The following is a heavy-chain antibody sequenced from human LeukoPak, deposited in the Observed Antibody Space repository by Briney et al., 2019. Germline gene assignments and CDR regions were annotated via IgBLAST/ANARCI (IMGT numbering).Heavy chain of an antibody. CDR1: GGSISSYY. J-gene: IGHJ4*02. V-gene: IGHV4-59*01. D-gene: IGHD3-10*01. CDR3: AWGRNVWSGELSRGGLVDY. Sequence: PSETLTLTCTVSGGSISSYYGRWLRQPPGKGLEWIGYIYYSGSTKYNPSLKSRVIISVDTSQNQFSLKLSPVTAADTAVYYCAWGRNVWSGELSRGGLVDYWGQGTLVTVSS. CDR2: IYYSGST.